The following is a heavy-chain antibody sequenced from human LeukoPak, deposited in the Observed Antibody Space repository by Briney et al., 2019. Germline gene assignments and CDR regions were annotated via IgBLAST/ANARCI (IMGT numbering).Heavy chain of an antibody. CDR2: IHTTGGKT. J-gene: IGHJ5*02. D-gene: IGHD3-22*01. V-gene: IGHV3-23*01. Sequence: GGSLRLSCATSGFTFRNYGMAWVRQAPGKGLEWVSSIHTTGGKTYYAESVKGRFTISRDNSKNTLYLQMNSLRAEDTAVYYCAREDPITMIGFDPWGQGTLVTVSP. CDR1: GFTFRNYG. CDR3: AREDPITMIGFDP.